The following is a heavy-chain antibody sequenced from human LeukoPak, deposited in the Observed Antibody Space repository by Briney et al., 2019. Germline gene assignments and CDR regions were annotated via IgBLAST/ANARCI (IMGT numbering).Heavy chain of an antibody. D-gene: IGHD2-15*01. CDR1: GYTFTGYC. CDR2: INPNSGGT. CDR3: ARWDCSGGSCYLNY. J-gene: IGHJ4*02. V-gene: IGHV1-2*02. Sequence: GASVKVSCKASGYTFTGYCMHWVRQAPGQGLEWMGWINPNSGGTNYAQKFQGRVTMTRDTSISTAYMELSRLRSDDTAVYYCARWDCSGGSCYLNYWGQGTLVTVSS.